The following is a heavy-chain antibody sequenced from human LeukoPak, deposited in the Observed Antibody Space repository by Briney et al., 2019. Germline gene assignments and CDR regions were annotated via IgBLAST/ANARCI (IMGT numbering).Heavy chain of an antibody. Sequence: GGSLRLSCEASGFTFSSYAIHWVRQAPGKGLEWVAVTSYDGGKKFYADCVKGRFTISRENPKNILYLEMNSLRTEDTAVYYCARGGYYDILTGYYQTQFYYPMDVWGRGTTVTVSS. V-gene: IGHV3-30*03. CDR1: GFTFSSYA. CDR3: ARGGYYDILTGYYQTQFYYPMDV. J-gene: IGHJ6*02. CDR2: TSYDGGKK. D-gene: IGHD3-9*01.